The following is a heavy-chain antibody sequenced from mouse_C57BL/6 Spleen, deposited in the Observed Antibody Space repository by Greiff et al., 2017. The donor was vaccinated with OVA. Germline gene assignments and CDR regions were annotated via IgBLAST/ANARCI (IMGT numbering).Heavy chain of an antibody. CDR2: ISDGGSYT. D-gene: IGHD4-1*01. CDR3: ARDGPNSYFDY. CDR1: GFTFSSYA. Sequence: EVQLVESGGGLVKPGGSLKLSCAASGFTFSSYAMSWVRQTPEKRLEWVATISDGGSYTYYPDNVKGRFTISRDNAKDNLYLQMSHLKSEDTAMYYCARDGPNSYFDYWGQGTTLTVSS. J-gene: IGHJ2*01. V-gene: IGHV5-4*01.